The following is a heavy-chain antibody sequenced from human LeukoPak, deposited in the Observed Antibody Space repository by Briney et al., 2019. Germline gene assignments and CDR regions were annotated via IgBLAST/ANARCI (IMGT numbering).Heavy chain of an antibody. CDR3: ARVLETNWFDP. D-gene: IGHD1-1*01. V-gene: IGHV4-38-2*01. J-gene: IGHJ5*02. CDR1: GYSLSIGYY. CDR2: IYHSGST. Sequence: SETLSLTCAVSGYSLSIGYYWGWTRQPPGTGLEWIGSIYHSGSTYYNPSLKSRVTISVDTSKNQFSLKLSSGTAAGTAVYYCARVLETNWFDPWGQGTLVTVSS.